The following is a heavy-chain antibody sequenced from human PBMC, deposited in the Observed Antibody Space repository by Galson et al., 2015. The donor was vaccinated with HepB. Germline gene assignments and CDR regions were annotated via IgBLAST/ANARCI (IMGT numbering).Heavy chain of an antibody. V-gene: IGHV3-74*01. D-gene: IGHD6-13*01. CDR1: EFTFSTYW. Sequence: SLRLSCAASEFTFSTYWMNWVRQAPGKGLVWVSRINSDGSSTSNADSVKGRFTISRDNAKNTLYLQMNSLRAEDTAVYYCATAPGASSWYDYWGQGTLVTVSS. CDR2: INSDGSST. J-gene: IGHJ4*02. CDR3: ATAPGASSWYDY.